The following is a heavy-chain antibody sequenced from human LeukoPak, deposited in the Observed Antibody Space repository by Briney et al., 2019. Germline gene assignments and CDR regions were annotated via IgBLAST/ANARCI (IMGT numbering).Heavy chain of an antibody. V-gene: IGHV3-11*01. CDR2: ISGSGAVV. J-gene: IGHJ5*01. CDR3: ARDRREAAYLGNRFDP. D-gene: IGHD6-13*01. Sequence: PGGSLRLSCGASGFTFSDYYMTWIRQAPGKGLEWPSYISGSGAVVSYADSVKGRFTISRDNANNSVYLQMDRLRAEDTAVYYCARDRREAAYLGNRFDPRGQGALVTVSS. CDR1: GFTFSDYY.